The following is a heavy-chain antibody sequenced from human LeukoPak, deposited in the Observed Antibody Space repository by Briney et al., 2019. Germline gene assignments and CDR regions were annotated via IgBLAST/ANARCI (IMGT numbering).Heavy chain of an antibody. CDR2: IIPMFGSP. CDR1: GGTFSNYA. CDR3: ARGSSIAEVGGYFYYYGMDV. V-gene: IGHV1-69*06. Sequence: GASVTVSCKASGGTFSNYAISWVRQAPGHGLEWMGRIIPMFGSPNFAQKFQGRVTIIADKSTSTAYMELSSLRSEDTAVYYCARGSSIAEVGGYFYYYGMDVWGQGTTVTVSS. D-gene: IGHD6-13*01. J-gene: IGHJ6*02.